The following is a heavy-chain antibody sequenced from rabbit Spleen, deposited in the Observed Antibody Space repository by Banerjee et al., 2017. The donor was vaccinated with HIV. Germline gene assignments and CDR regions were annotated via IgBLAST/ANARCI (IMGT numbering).Heavy chain of an antibody. D-gene: IGHD2-1*01. J-gene: IGHJ4*01. CDR3: GRAGEGGYGYLDL. CDR1: GFSFSSGYY. V-gene: IGHV1S45*01. Sequence: QQQLEESGGGLVKPGGTLTLTCKASGFSFSSGYYMCWVRQAPGKGLEWIACIYAGSSVSTYYANWAKGRFTISKTSSTTVTLEMTSLTVADTATFFCGRAGEGGYGYLDLWGQGTLVTVS. CDR2: IYAGSSVST.